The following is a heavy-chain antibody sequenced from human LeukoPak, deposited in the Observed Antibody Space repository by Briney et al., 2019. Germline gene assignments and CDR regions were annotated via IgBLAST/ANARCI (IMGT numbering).Heavy chain of an antibody. CDR3: ARLHYYDSSGYAY. CDR1: GYTFTGYY. J-gene: IGHJ4*02. Sequence: ASVKVSCKASGYTFTGYYMHWVRQAPGQGLEWMGWINPNSGGTNYAQKFQGRVTMTRDTSISTAYMELSRLRSDDTAVYYSARLHYYDSSGYAYWGQGTLVTVSS. V-gene: IGHV1-2*02. CDR2: INPNSGGT. D-gene: IGHD3-22*01.